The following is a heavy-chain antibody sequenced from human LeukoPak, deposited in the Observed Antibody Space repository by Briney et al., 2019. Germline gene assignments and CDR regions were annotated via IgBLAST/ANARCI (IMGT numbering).Heavy chain of an antibody. D-gene: IGHD1-26*01. CDR2: ISSSSSYK. CDR3: GRAVGGNVFDY. V-gene: IGHV3-21*01. Sequence: GGSLRLSCAASGFTFNSFSMNWVRQAPGKGLEWVSSISSSSSYKYYADSVKGRFTISRDNAKRSLYLQMNSLRAEDTAVYYCGRAVGGNVFDYWGQGTQVTVAS. CDR1: GFTFNSFS. J-gene: IGHJ4*02.